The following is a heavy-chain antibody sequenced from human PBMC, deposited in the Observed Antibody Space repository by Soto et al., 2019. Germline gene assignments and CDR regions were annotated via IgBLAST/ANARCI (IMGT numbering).Heavy chain of an antibody. V-gene: IGHV4-4*02. Sequence: PSETLSLTCAVSGGSISSSNWRSWVRQPPGKGLEWIGEIYHSGSTNYNPSLKSRVTISVDKSKNQFSLKLSSVTAADTAVYYCARALLWFGRSYYYSGMDVWGQGTTVTVSS. J-gene: IGHJ6*02. D-gene: IGHD3-10*01. CDR1: GGSISSSNW. CDR3: ARALLWFGRSYYYSGMDV. CDR2: IYHSGST.